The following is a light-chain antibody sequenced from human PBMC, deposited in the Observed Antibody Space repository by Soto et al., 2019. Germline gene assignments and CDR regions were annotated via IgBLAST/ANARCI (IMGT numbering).Light chain of an antibody. CDR2: AAS. CDR1: QGVGSR. J-gene: IGKJ1*01. Sequence: DIQMTQSPSSVSAPVGDRVTITCRASQGVGSRLAWYQQKPGKAPKLLIFAASSLQSGVPSRFSGSGSGTDFTLTISSLQPEDVASYYCQQANSFPWTFGQGTEVEIK. V-gene: IGKV1-12*01. CDR3: QQANSFPWT.